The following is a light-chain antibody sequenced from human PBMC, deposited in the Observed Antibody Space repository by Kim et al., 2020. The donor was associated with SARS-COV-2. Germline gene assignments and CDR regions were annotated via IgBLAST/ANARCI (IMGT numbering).Light chain of an antibody. CDR1: QGINNH. Sequence: SVGGRVTFACRARQGINNHLAWFQQKSGKAPKSLIYAASTLQGGAPSRFSGSGFGTDFTLTISSLQPEDSATYFCQQYSRFPLTFGGGTKVDIK. J-gene: IGKJ4*01. CDR2: AAS. CDR3: QQYSRFPLT. V-gene: IGKV1-16*01.